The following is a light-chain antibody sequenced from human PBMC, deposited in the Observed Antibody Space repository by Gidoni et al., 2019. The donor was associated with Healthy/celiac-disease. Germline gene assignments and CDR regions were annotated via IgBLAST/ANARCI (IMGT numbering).Light chain of an antibody. CDR2: DAS. J-gene: IGKJ4*01. Sequence: DIVLTLSPATLSLSPGERATLSCRASQSVSSYLAWYQQKPGQTPRLLIYDASNRATGIPARFSGSGSGTDFTLTISSLEPEDFAVYYCQQRSNWPLALTFGGGTKVEIK. V-gene: IGKV3-11*01. CDR3: QQRSNWPLALT. CDR1: QSVSSY.